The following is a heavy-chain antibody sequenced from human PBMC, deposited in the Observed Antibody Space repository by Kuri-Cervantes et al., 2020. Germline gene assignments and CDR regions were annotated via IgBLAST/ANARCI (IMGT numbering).Heavy chain of an antibody. CDR1: GFTFSSYA. Sequence: LSLTCAASGFTFSSYAMHWVRQAPGKGLEWVAVISYDGSNKYYADSVKGRFTISRDNSKNTLYLQMNSLRAEDTAVYYCARDYPSPVQGVITYAFDIWGQGTMVTVSS. CDR3: ARDYPSPVQGVITYAFDI. CDR2: ISYDGSNK. V-gene: IGHV3-30*01. D-gene: IGHD3-10*01. J-gene: IGHJ3*02.